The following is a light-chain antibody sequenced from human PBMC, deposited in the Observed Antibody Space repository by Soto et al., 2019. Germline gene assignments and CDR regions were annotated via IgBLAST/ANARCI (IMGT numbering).Light chain of an antibody. CDR1: QGVSIW. CDR3: QQVNSFPPS. Sequence: DIQMTQSPSSVSASVGDRVTITCRASQGVSIWLAWYQQKPGKAPNLLIYAASNLQRGVPTRFSGSGSGTHFTLTISSLQPEDFATYYCQQVNSFPPSFGGGTKVEIK. V-gene: IGKV1-12*01. CDR2: AAS. J-gene: IGKJ4*01.